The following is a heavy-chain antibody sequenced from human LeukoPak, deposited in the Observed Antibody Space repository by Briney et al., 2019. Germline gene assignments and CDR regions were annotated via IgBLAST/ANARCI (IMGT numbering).Heavy chain of an antibody. D-gene: IGHD6-19*01. V-gene: IGHV1-2*02. CDR3: ARPPTGWPRGTLYYFDY. CDR1: GYTFTGYY. Sequence: GASVKVSCKASGYTFTGYYMHWVRQAPGQGLEWMGWINPNSGGTNYAQKFQGRVTMTRDTSISTAYMELSRLRSDDTAVYYCARPPTGWPRGTLYYFDYWGQGTLVTVSS. CDR2: INPNSGGT. J-gene: IGHJ4*02.